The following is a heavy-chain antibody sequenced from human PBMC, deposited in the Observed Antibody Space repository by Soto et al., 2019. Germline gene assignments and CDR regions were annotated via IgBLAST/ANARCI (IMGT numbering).Heavy chain of an antibody. Sequence: QVQLVQSGAEMKKPGASVKVSCKASGYTCRTYGITWVRQAPGQGLDWMGWINPFKGDTNSAARFQDRVTMTTDTSTRTAYMELRSLRSDDTAVYYCARVKVPAAILGAFDLWGQGTLVTVSS. CDR3: ARVKVPAAILGAFDL. V-gene: IGHV1-18*01. D-gene: IGHD2-2*02. J-gene: IGHJ3*01. CDR2: INPFKGDT. CDR1: GYTCRTYG.